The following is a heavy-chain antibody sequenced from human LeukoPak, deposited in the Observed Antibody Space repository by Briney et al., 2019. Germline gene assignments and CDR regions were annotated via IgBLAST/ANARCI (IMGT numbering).Heavy chain of an antibody. CDR1: GFTFSSCD. Sequence: GGSLRLSCAASGFTFSSCDMRWVRQAPGKGLEWVSASSGSGGSTYYADSVKGRLTISRDNSKNTLYLQMNSLRAEDTAVYYCAKVRGIAVAGTTIFDYWGQGTLVTVSS. V-gene: IGHV3-23*01. CDR3: AKVRGIAVAGTTIFDY. D-gene: IGHD6-19*01. CDR2: SSGSGGST. J-gene: IGHJ4*02.